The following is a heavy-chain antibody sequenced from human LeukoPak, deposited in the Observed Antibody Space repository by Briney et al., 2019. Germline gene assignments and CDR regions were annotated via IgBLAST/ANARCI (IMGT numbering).Heavy chain of an antibody. V-gene: IGHV4-4*02. J-gene: IGHJ3*02. D-gene: IGHD2-15*01. Sequence: PSETLSLTCTVSGGSISTDNWWNWVRQPPGKGLEWIGEINHSGSTNYNPSLKSRVTISVDTSKNQFSLKLSSVTAADTAVYYCARALYYCSGGSCYSGKDAFDIWGQGTMVTVSS. CDR2: INHSGST. CDR1: GGSISTDNW. CDR3: ARALYYCSGGSCYSGKDAFDI.